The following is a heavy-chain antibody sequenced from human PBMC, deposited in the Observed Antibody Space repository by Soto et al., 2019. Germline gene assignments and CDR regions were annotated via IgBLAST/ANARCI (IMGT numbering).Heavy chain of an antibody. CDR3: VRGGGGGLFDP. D-gene: IGHD2-15*01. CDR1: GLTFGDSY. CDR2: ISPGSRYP. Sequence: GGSLRLSCAGSGLTFGDSYMSWIRQAPGKGLEWLSYISPGSRYPAYADSVKGRFTISRDYAKRPLYLQMMSLTAEDTAIYYCVRGGGGGLFDPWGQGTMVTVSS. V-gene: IGHV3-11*06. J-gene: IGHJ5*02.